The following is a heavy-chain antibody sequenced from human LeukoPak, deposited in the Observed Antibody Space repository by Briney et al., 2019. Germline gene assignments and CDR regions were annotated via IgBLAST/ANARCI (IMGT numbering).Heavy chain of an antibody. CDR2: IRYDGSNK. V-gene: IGHV3-30*02. J-gene: IGHJ3*02. CDR3: ARDGREVVGDFWSGYSGAFDI. Sequence: GGSLRLSCAASGFTFSSYGMHWVRQAPGKGLEWVAFIRYDGSNKYYADSVKGRFTISRDNSKNTLYLQMNSLRAEDTAVYYCARDGREVVGDFWSGYSGAFDIWGQGTMVTVSS. D-gene: IGHD3-3*01. CDR1: GFTFSSYG.